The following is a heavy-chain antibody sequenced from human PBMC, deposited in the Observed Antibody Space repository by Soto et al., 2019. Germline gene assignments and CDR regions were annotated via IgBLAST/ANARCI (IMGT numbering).Heavy chain of an antibody. D-gene: IGHD1-1*01. CDR2: ISGFGTNT. CDR3: VKACDNGRYYQHGLDV. J-gene: IGHJ6*02. V-gene: IGHV3-23*01. CDR1: GFTFSDYA. Sequence: EVQFLESGGGLVQPGGSLRLSCAASGFTFSDYAMNWVRQAPGQGLEWVSGISGFGTNTYYADSVKGRFTISRDNSKCTVHLQMNSLRAEDTAIYYCVKACDNGRYYQHGLDVWGQGTTVSVS.